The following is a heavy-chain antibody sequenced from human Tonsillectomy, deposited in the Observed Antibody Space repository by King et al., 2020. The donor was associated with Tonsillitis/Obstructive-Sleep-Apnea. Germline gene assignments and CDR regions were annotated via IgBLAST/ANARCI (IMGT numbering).Heavy chain of an antibody. J-gene: IGHJ3*02. D-gene: IGHD5-12*01. CDR3: TREGLRDAFDI. Sequence: QLQESGPGLVKPSETLSLTCTVSGGSISSYYWSWIRQPPGKGLECIGYIYYTGSTNYNPSLKSRVTISVDTSKNQFSLKLSSVTAADPTVYYCTREGLRDAFDIWGNGTMVTVSS. CDR1: GGSISSYY. V-gene: IGHV4-59*01. CDR2: IYYTGST.